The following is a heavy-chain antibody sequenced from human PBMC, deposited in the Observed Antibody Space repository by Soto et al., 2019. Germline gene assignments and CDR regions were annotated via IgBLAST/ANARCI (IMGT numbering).Heavy chain of an antibody. J-gene: IGHJ4*02. CDR2: IDPSDSYT. CDR3: AISRLDSSDCNDY. V-gene: IGHV5-10-1*01. CDR1: GYSFTSYW. D-gene: IGHD3-22*01. Sequence: GESLKISCKGSGYSFTSYWISWVRQMPGKGLEWMGRIDPSDSYTNYSPSFQGHVTISADKSISTAYLQWSSLKASDTAMYYCAISRLDSSDCNDYWGQGTLVTVSS.